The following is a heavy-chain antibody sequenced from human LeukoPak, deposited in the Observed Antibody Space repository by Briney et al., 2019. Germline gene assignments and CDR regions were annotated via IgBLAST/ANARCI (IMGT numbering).Heavy chain of an antibody. J-gene: IGHJ6*02. CDR3: ARVNSSSSNYYYGMDV. Sequence: SETLSLTCTVSGGSISSGGYSWSWIRQHPGKGLEWIGYIYYSGSTYYNPSLKSRVTISVDTSKNQFSLKLSSVTAADTAVYYCARVNSSSSNYYYGMDVWGQGTTVTVSS. D-gene: IGHD6-6*01. CDR2: IYYSGST. V-gene: IGHV4-31*03. CDR1: GGSISSGGYS.